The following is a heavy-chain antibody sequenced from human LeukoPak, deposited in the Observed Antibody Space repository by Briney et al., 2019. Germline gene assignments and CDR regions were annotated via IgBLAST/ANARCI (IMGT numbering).Heavy chain of an antibody. V-gene: IGHV3-23*01. Sequence: GGSLRLSCAASGFTFSSYAMSWVRQAPGKGLEWVSAISGSGGSTYYADSVKGRFTISRDNSKNTLYLQMSSLRAEDTAVYYCAKDSSGYYPMNGMDVWGQGTTVTVSS. CDR3: AKDSSGYYPMNGMDV. CDR2: ISGSGGST. D-gene: IGHD3-22*01. J-gene: IGHJ6*02. CDR1: GFTFSSYA.